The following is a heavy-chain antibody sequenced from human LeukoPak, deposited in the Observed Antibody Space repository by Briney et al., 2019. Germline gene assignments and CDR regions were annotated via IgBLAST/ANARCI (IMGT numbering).Heavy chain of an antibody. Sequence: GGSLRLSCAASGFTFSSYSMNWVRQAPGKGLEWVSSISSSSSYIYYADSVKGRFTISRDNAKNTLYLQMNSLGAEDTAVYYCARGGEGSSSWYFDYWGQGTLVTVSS. CDR3: ARGGEGSSSWYFDY. D-gene: IGHD6-13*01. CDR2: ISSSSSYI. CDR1: GFTFSSYS. V-gene: IGHV3-21*01. J-gene: IGHJ4*02.